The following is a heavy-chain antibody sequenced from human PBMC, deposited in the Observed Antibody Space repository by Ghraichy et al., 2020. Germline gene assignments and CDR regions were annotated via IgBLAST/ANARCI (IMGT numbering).Heavy chain of an antibody. D-gene: IGHD2-2*03. V-gene: IGHV1-2*02. CDR1: GYTFTGYY. CDR2: INPNSGGT. J-gene: IGHJ4*02. Sequence: ASVKVSCKASGYTFTGYYMHWVRQAPGQGLEWMGWINPNSGGTNYAQKFQGRVTMTRDTSISTAYMELSRLRSDDTAVYYCARGDALDIVVVPAAMEDWGQGTLVTVSS. CDR3: ARGDALDIVVVPAAMED.